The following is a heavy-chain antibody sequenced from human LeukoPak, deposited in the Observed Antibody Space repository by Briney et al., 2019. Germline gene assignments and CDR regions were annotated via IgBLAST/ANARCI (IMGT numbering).Heavy chain of an antibody. V-gene: IGHV3-30*15. CDR3: ARGESTDLGYYYYRDV. Sequence: PGGSLRLSCEASGSTLSTYAMHWVRQAPGKGLEGVAVISDDGGNEYYADAVKGRFTISRDNSKNMLYLQMSSLRAEDTALYYCARGESTDLGYYYYRDVWGKGTMVTVSS. CDR1: GSTLSTYA. D-gene: IGHD2-2*01. J-gene: IGHJ6*03. CDR2: ISDDGGNE.